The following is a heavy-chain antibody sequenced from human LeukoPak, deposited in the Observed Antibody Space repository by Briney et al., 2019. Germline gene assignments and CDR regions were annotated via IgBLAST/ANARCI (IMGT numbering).Heavy chain of an antibody. CDR3: AGQSYYYDSSGYYFRVIDY. J-gene: IGHJ4*02. Sequence: SETLSLTCAVSGGSISSGGYSWSWIRQPPGKGLEWIGYIYYSGSTYYNPSLKSRVTISVDTSKNQFSLKLSSVTAADTAVYYCAGQSYYYDSSGYYFRVIDYWGQGTLVTVSS. CDR2: IYYSGST. V-gene: IGHV4-30-2*03. CDR1: GGSISSGGYS. D-gene: IGHD3-22*01.